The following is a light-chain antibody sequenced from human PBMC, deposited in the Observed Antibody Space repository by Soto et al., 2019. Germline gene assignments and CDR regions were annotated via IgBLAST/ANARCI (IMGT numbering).Light chain of an antibody. CDR1: QSVGNY. Sequence: DIVMTRSPGTLSVSPGERATLSCRASQSVGNYLAWYQQKPGQAPRLLIYGASNRATGIPDRLSGSGSGTDFTLTISRLEPEDSAVYYCQQYGSSGTFGQGTKVDIK. CDR2: GAS. J-gene: IGKJ1*01. V-gene: IGKV3-20*01. CDR3: QQYGSSGT.